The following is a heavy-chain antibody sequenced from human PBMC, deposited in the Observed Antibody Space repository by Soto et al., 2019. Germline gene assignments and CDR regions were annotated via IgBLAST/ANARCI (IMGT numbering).Heavy chain of an antibody. V-gene: IGHV5-51*01. J-gene: IGHJ6*02. D-gene: IGHD6-6*01. CDR1: GYSFTSYW. CDR2: IYPGDSDT. Sequence: PGESLKISCKGSGYSFTSYWIGWVRQMPGKGLEWMGIIYPGDSDTRYSPSFQGQVTISADKSISTAYLQWSSLKASDTAMYYCARHRGSSSSYYYYYGMDVWGQGTTVTVSS. CDR3: ARHRGSSSSYYYYYGMDV.